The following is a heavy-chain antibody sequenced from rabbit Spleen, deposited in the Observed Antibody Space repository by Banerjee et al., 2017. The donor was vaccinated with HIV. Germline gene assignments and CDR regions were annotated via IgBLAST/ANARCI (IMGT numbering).Heavy chain of an antibody. V-gene: IGHV1S40*01. CDR2: IGTSSENT. Sequence: QSLEESGGGLVKPGASLTVTCTASGFSFSSTYWICWVRQAPGKGLEWIACIGTSSENTYYATWTKGRFTISKTSSTTVDLKVTSLTAADTATYFCVRALISDYSFSLWGQGTLVTVS. CDR1: GFSFSSTYW. CDR3: VRALISDYSFSL. J-gene: IGHJ4*01. D-gene: IGHD1-1*01.